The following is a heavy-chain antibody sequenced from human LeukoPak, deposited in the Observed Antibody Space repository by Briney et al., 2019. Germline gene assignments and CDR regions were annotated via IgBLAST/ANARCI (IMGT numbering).Heavy chain of an antibody. Sequence: SETLSLTCAVSGGSISSGVYSWNWIRQPAGKGLEWIGYLYYAGSTCYNPSLKSRVTISVDTSKNQFSLKLSSVTAADTAVYYCARKDGVASGFWFDPWGQGTLVTVSS. CDR3: ARKDGVASGFWFDP. CDR2: LYYAGST. V-gene: IGHV4-30-4*07. J-gene: IGHJ5*02. CDR1: GGSISSGVYS. D-gene: IGHD3-3*01.